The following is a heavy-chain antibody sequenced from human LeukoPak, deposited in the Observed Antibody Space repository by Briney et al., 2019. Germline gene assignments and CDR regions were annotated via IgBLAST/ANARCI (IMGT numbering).Heavy chain of an antibody. V-gene: IGHV4-4*07. CDR1: GDSISSYY. D-gene: IGHD4-17*01. Sequence: SETLSLTCTVSGDSISSYYWSWLRQPAGKGLEWIGRIYTSGSTNYNPSLRSRVSISVDKSKNQFSLKLSSVTAADTAVYYCARGDTTVTTSIITFDFWGQGIMVPVSS. CDR3: ARGDTTVTTSIITFDF. CDR2: IYTSGST. J-gene: IGHJ3*01.